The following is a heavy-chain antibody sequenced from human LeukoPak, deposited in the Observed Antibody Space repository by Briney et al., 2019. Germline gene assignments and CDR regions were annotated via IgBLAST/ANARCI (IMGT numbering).Heavy chain of an antibody. D-gene: IGHD1-26*01. CDR3: ARGGSYVDY. CDR2: IYYSGST. V-gene: IGHV4-59*11. Sequence: SATLSLTCTVSGGSISSRYWTWIRQSPGKGLEWIGYIYYSGSTNYNPSLKSRVTISVDTSKNQFSLKLSSVTAADTAVYYCARGGSYVDYWGQGTLVTVSS. J-gene: IGHJ4*02. CDR1: GGSISSRY.